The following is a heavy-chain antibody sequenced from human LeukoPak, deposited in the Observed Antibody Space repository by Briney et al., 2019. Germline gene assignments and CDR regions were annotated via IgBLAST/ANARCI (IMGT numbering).Heavy chain of an antibody. V-gene: IGHV4-34*01. CDR2: INHSGST. CDR3: ARGSNYDFYYYYYTDV. CDR1: GGSFSGYY. D-gene: IGHD4-11*01. J-gene: IGHJ6*03. Sequence: SETLSLTCAVYGGSFSGYYWSWIRQPPGKGLEWIGEINHSGSTNYNPSLKSRVTISVDTSKNQFSLKLSSVTAADTAVYYCARGSNYDFYYYYYTDVWGKGTTVTVSS.